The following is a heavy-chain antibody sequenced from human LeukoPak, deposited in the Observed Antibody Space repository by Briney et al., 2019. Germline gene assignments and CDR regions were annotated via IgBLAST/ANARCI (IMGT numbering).Heavy chain of an antibody. J-gene: IGHJ4*02. CDR2: IKQDGSEK. V-gene: IGHV3-7*01. Sequence: PGRSLRLSCAASGFTFDDYAMHWVRQAPGKGLEWVANIKQDGSEKYYVDSVKGRFTISRDNAKNSLYLQMNSLRAEDTAVYYCAIASGDYWGQGTLVTVSS. CDR3: AIASGDY. CDR1: GFTFDDYA.